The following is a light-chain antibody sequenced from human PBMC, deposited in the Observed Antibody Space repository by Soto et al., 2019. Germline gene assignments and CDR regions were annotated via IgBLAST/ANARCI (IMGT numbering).Light chain of an antibody. J-gene: IGLJ1*01. Sequence: QSALTQPASVSGSPGQSITISCTGTSSDVGGYNYVAWYQQHPGKDPKLMIYDVSTRPSGVSNRFSGSKSGNTASLTISGLQAEDEADYYCNSYTSRSSSTYVFGTGTKLTVL. CDR3: NSYTSRSSSTYV. CDR2: DVS. CDR1: SSDVGGYNY. V-gene: IGLV2-14*01.